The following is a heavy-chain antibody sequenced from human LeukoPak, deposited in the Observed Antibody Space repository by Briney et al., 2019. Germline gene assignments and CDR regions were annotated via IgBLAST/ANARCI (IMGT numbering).Heavy chain of an antibody. Sequence: ASVKVSCEASGYTFTSYGISWVRQAPGQGLEWMGWISAYNGNTNYAQKLQGRVTMTTDTSTSTAYMELRSLRSDDTAVYYCAREDYSNYYYYGMDVWGQGTTVTVSS. CDR1: GYTFTSYG. CDR3: AREDYSNYYYYGMDV. D-gene: IGHD4-4*01. J-gene: IGHJ6*02. V-gene: IGHV1-18*01. CDR2: ISAYNGNT.